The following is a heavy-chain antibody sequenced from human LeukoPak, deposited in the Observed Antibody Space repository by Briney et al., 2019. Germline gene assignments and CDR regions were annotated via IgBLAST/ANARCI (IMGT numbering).Heavy chain of an antibody. V-gene: IGHV3-7*03. CDR2: IKEDGSEK. CDR3: ARDSGWFRFDY. D-gene: IGHD6-13*01. CDR1: GFTFSSSW. J-gene: IGHJ4*02. Sequence: GGSLRLSCAASGFTFSSSWMAWVRQAPGKGLEWVANIKEDGSEKYYVDSVKGRFTISRDNAKNSLYLQMNSLRAEDTAMYYCARDSGWFRFDYWGQGTLVTVSS.